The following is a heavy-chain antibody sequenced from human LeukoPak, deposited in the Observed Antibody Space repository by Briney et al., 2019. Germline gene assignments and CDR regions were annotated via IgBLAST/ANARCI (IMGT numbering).Heavy chain of an antibody. D-gene: IGHD3-22*01. CDR2: INHRGST. CDR3: ARKAYYYDSSGYHDAFDI. J-gene: IGHJ3*02. CDR1: GGSFSGYY. Sequence: SETLSLTCAVYGGSFSGYYWSWIRQPPGKGLEWIGEINHRGSTNYNPSLKSRVTISVDTSKNQFSLKLSSVTAADTAVYYCARKAYYYDSSGYHDAFDIWGQGTMVTVSS. V-gene: IGHV4-34*01.